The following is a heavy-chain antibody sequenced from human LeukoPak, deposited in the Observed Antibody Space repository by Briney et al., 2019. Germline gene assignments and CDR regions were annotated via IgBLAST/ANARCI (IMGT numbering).Heavy chain of an antibody. CDR1: GYNFNTYW. D-gene: IGHD1-26*01. CDR2: IYPGDSDT. J-gene: IGHJ4*02. V-gene: IGHV5-51*01. CDR3: ARLGRVGATQSHADF. Sequence: GESLKISCKASGYNFNTYWIAWVRQIPGKGLEWMGIIYPGDSDTRYSPSFQGQVTISADKSISAAYVQWNSLKASDTAIYYCARLGRVGATQSHADFWGQGTLVTVSS.